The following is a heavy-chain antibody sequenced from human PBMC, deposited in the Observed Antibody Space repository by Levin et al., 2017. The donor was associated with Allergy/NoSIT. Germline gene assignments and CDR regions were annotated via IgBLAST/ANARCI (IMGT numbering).Heavy chain of an antibody. Sequence: PSETLSLTCTVSGGSVSSGSYYWSWIRQPPGKGLEWIGYIYYSGSTNYNPSLKSRVTISVDTSKNQFSLKLSSVTAADTAVYYCARYSAAGTWWFDPWGQGTLVTVSS. CDR1: GGSVSSGSYY. CDR2: IYYSGST. V-gene: IGHV4-61*01. CDR3: ARYSAAGTWWFDP. D-gene: IGHD6-13*01. J-gene: IGHJ5*02.